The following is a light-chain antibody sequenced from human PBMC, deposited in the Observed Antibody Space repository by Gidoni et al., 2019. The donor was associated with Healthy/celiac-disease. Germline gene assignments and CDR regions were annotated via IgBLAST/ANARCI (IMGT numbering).Light chain of an antibody. J-gene: IGKJ2*01. Sequence: DIVMTQSPLSLPVTPGEPASISCRSSQSLLHSNGYKYLDWYLQKPGQSPQLLIYCGSTRASGVPDRFSGSGSGTDFTLKISRVEAEDVGVYYCMQALQTPYTFGQGTKLEIK. CDR3: MQALQTPYT. CDR1: QSLLHSNGYKY. V-gene: IGKV2-28*01. CDR2: CGS.